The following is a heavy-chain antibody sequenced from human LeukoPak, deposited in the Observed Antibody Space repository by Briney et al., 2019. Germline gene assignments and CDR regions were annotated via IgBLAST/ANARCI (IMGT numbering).Heavy chain of an antibody. D-gene: IGHD4-11*01. CDR3: AKGVPNYSNYFDY. CDR2: ISYDGSNK. Sequence: TGGSLRLSCAASGFTFSSYAMHWVRQAPGKGLEWVAVISYDGSNKYYADSVKGRFTISRDNSKNTLYLQMNSLRAEDTAMYYCAKGVPNYSNYFDYWGQGTLVTVSS. CDR1: GFTFSSYA. V-gene: IGHV3-30-3*01. J-gene: IGHJ4*02.